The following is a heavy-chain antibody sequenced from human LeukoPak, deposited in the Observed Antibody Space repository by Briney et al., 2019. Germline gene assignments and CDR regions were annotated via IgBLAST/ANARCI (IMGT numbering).Heavy chain of an antibody. V-gene: IGHV1-8*01. CDR1: GFTFTNYD. Sequence: ASVKVSCKATGFTFTNYDINWVRQATGQGLEWMGWMNPINGNTGYAQKFQGRVTMTRDTSISTAYMELRSLTSEDTAVYYCARIITIFGVVTLYYFDYWGQGTLVTISS. CDR2: MNPINGNT. CDR3: ARIITIFGVVTLYYFDY. D-gene: IGHD3-3*01. J-gene: IGHJ4*02.